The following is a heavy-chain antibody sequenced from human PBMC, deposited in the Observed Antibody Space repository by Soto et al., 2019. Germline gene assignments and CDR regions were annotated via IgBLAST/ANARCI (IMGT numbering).Heavy chain of an antibody. Sequence: PGGSLRLSCAASGFTFSSYSMNWVRQAPGKGLEWVSSISSSSYIYYADSVKGRFTISRDNAKNTLYLQMNSLRAEDTAVYYCAKDRLPSRVRGIADVWGQGTTVTVSS. J-gene: IGHJ6*02. D-gene: IGHD3-10*01. CDR3: AKDRLPSRVRGIADV. CDR1: GFTFSSYS. CDR2: ISSSSYI. V-gene: IGHV3-21*04.